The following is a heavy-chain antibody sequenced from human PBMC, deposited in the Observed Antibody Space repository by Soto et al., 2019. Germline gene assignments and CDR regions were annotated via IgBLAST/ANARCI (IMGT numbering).Heavy chain of an antibody. CDR3: ANHMAVLRYFDWLPDYYYYYMDV. J-gene: IGHJ6*03. Sequence: GGSLRLSCAASGFTFSSYAMSWVRQAPGKGLEWVSAISGSGGSTYYADSVKGRFTISRDNSKNTLYLQMNSLRAEDTAVYYCANHMAVLRYFDWLPDYYYYYMDVWGKGTTVTVSS. V-gene: IGHV3-23*01. CDR1: GFTFSSYA. CDR2: ISGSGGST. D-gene: IGHD3-9*01.